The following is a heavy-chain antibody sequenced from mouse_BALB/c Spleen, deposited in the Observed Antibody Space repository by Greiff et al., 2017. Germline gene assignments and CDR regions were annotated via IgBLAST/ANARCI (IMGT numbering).Heavy chain of an antibody. D-gene: IGHD2-14*01. J-gene: IGHJ3*01. V-gene: IGHV2-6-7*01. CDR3: ARDLGYDGFAY. CDR2: IWGDGST. Sequence: VQRVESGPGLVAPSQSLSLTCTVSGFSLTGYGVNWVRQPPGKGLEWLGMIWGDGSTDYNSALKSRLSISKDNSKSQVFLKMNSLQTDDTARYYCARDLGYDGFAYWGQGTLVTVSA. CDR1: GFSLTGYG.